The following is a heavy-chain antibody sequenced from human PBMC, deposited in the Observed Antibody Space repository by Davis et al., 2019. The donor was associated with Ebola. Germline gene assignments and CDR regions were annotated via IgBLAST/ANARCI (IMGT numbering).Heavy chain of an antibody. CDR2: ISYDGSNK. CDR3: AKEDYDILTGKYYYYGIDV. CDR1: GFTFSSYG. D-gene: IGHD3-9*01. V-gene: IGHV3-30*18. Sequence: GESLKISCAASGFTFSSYGMHWVRQAPGKGLEWVAVISYDGSNKYYADSVKGRFTISRDNSKNTLYLQMNSLRAEDTAVYYCAKEDYDILTGKYYYYGIDVWGQGTTVTVSS. J-gene: IGHJ6*02.